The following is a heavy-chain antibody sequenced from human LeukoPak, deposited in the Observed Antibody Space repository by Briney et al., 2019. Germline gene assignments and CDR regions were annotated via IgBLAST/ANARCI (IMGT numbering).Heavy chain of an antibody. Sequence: SSETLSLTCTVSGGSISSYYWSWIRQPPGKGLEWIGYIYYSGSTNYNPSLKSRVTISVDTSKNQFSLKLSSVTAADTAVYYCARRYSYSEYYFDYWGQGTLVTVSS. V-gene: IGHV4-59*01. CDR2: IYYSGST. CDR1: GGSISSYY. J-gene: IGHJ4*02. D-gene: IGHD5-18*01. CDR3: ARRYSYSEYYFDY.